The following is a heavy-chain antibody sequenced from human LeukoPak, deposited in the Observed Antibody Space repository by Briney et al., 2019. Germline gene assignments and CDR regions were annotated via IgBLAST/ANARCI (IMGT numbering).Heavy chain of an antibody. CDR3: ARDRNPVAWGYYYYYGMDV. V-gene: IGHV3-7*01. CDR1: GFTFSSYW. D-gene: IGHD1-1*01. J-gene: IGHJ6*02. Sequence: PGGSLRLSCAASGFTFSSYWMSWVRQAPGKELEWVANIKQDGSEKYYVDSVKGRFTISRDNAKNSLYLQMNSLRAEDTAVHYCARDRNPVAWGYYYYYGMDVWGQGTTVTVSS. CDR2: IKQDGSEK.